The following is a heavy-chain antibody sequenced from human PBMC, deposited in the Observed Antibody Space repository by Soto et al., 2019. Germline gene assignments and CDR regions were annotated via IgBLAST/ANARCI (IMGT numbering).Heavy chain of an antibody. CDR2: INAGNGNT. CDR3: ARDLTMVRGAPAY. J-gene: IGHJ4*02. CDR1: GYTFTSYG. D-gene: IGHD3-10*01. Sequence: ASVKVSCKASGYTFTSYGISWVRQAPGQRLEWMGWINAGNGNTKYSQKFQGRVTITRDTSASTAYMELSSLRSEDTAVYYCARDLTMVRGAPAYWGQGTLVTVSS. V-gene: IGHV1-3*01.